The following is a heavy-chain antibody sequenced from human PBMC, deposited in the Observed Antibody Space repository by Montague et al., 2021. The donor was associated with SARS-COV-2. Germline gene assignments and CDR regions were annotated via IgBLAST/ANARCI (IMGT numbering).Heavy chain of an antibody. D-gene: IGHD4-17*01. CDR3: ARRRLREDYFDF. Sequence: SETLSLTCTVSGDSVSSSDHYWGWIRQPPGKGLEWLGIVYYSGYIYYXXXFKGRVTISIDASKNQFSLKLNSLTATDTAIYHCARRRLREDYFDFWGQGTLLTVSS. V-gene: IGHV4-39*01. J-gene: IGHJ4*02. CDR2: VYYSGYI. CDR1: GDSVSSSDHY.